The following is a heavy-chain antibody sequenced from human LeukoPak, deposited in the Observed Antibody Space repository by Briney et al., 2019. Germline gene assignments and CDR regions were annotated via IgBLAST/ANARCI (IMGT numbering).Heavy chain of an antibody. D-gene: IGHD6-19*01. Sequence: SETLSLTCTVSGGSISSSSYYWGWIRQPPGKGLEWIGSIYYSGSTYYNPSLKSRVTISVDTSKNQFSLKLSSVTAADTAVYYCARATQQWLVGGLFDYWGQGTLVTVSS. CDR1: GGSISSSSYY. CDR2: IYYSGST. V-gene: IGHV4-39*07. J-gene: IGHJ4*02. CDR3: ARATQQWLVGGLFDY.